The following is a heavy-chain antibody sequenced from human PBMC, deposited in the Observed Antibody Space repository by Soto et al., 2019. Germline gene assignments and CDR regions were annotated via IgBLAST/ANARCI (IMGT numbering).Heavy chain of an antibody. CDR3: ASNLVAGYYYYYGMDV. CDR2: IIPIFGTA. V-gene: IGHV1-69*13. D-gene: IGHD6-19*01. CDR1: GGTFSSYA. J-gene: IGHJ6*02. Sequence: SVKVSCKASGGTFSSYALSWVRQAPGQGLEWMGGIIPIFGTANYAQKFQGRVTITADESTSTAYMELSSLRSEDTAVYYCASNLVAGYYYYYGMDVWGQGTTVTVSS.